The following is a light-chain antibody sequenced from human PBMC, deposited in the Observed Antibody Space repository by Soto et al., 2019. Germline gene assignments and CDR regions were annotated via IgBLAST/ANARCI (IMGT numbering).Light chain of an antibody. CDR2: GAS. V-gene: IGKV3-15*01. Sequence: EIVMTQSPATLSVSPGERATLSCRASQSVSSNLAWYQQKPGQAPRLLIYGASTRATGIPARFSGSGSGTESTLKISSMQYEVSAVYYCQQYNNWSRTFGQGYKVDTK. CDR3: QQYNNWSRT. J-gene: IGKJ2*01. CDR1: QSVSSN.